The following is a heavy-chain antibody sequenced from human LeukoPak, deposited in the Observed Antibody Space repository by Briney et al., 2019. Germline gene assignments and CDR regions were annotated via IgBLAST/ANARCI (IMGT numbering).Heavy chain of an antibody. CDR1: GFTFSSYG. CDR2: ISGSGGST. Sequence: PGGSLRLSCAASGFTFSSYGMHWVRQAPGKGLEWVSAISGSGGSTYYADSVKGRFTISRDNSKNTLYLQMNSLRAEDTAVYYCAPRYRHDYGDSVAWNWGQGTLVTVSS. CDR3: APRYRHDYGDSVAWN. V-gene: IGHV3-23*01. J-gene: IGHJ4*02. D-gene: IGHD4-17*01.